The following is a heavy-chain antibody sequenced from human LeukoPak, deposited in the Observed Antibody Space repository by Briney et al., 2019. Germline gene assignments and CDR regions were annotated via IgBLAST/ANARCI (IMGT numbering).Heavy chain of an antibody. J-gene: IGHJ1*01. V-gene: IGHV5-51*01. CDR2: IYPGDSDI. CDR3: ARGIKDEYFQY. D-gene: IGHD2/OR15-2a*01. CDR1: PYYFINYW. Sequence: GESLKISCKDSPYYFINYWIGWVRQMPGKGLEWMGIIYPGDSDIRYNPSFQGQVTISADKSFSTAYLQWNSLKASDTAIYYCARGIKDEYFQYWGQGTLVTVSS.